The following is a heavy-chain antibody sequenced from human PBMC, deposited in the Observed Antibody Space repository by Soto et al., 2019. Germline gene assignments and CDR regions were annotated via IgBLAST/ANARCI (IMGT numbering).Heavy chain of an antibody. D-gene: IGHD2-2*01. CDR2: INPNSGGT. CDR3: ARGGYCSSTSCSWWFDP. CDR1: GYTFTGYY. V-gene: IGHV1-2*04. Sequence: QVQLVQSGAEVKKPGASVKVSCKASGYTFTGYYMHWVRQAPGQGLEWMGWINPNSGGTNYAQKFQGWVTMTRDTAISTAYMELSRLRSDDTAVYYCARGGYCSSTSCSWWFDPWGQGTLVTVSS. J-gene: IGHJ5*02.